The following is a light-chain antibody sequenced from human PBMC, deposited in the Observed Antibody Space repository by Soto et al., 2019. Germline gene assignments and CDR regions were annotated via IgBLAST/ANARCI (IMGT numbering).Light chain of an antibody. V-gene: IGKV1-9*01. Sequence: DILLTQSPSLLSESEGDRVTIACRASQGISNLLAWYQQKPGEAPKLLISFASSLQSGVPSRFTGSGSGTEFTLTVSSLQPEDFATYYCQQFNSYPLTLGQGTKVDIK. CDR1: QGISNL. CDR3: QQFNSYPLT. CDR2: FAS. J-gene: IGKJ1*01.